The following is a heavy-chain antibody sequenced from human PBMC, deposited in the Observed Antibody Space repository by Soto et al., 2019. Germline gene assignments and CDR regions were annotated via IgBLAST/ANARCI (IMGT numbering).Heavy chain of an antibody. CDR2: IKQDGSEK. D-gene: IGHD6-6*01. Sequence: EVQLVESGGGLVQPGWSLRLSCAASGFTFSSYWMSWFRQAPGKGLEWVANIKQDGSEKYYVDSVKGRFTISRDKAMNSLCLQMENLRAEDTAVDYCARSIVAPVNWFDPWGQGTLVTVSS. CDR3: ARSIVAPVNWFDP. J-gene: IGHJ5*02. CDR1: GFTFSSYW. V-gene: IGHV3-7*01.